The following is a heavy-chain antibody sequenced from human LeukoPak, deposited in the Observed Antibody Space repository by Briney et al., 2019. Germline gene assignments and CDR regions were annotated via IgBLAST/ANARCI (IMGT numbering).Heavy chain of an antibody. D-gene: IGHD2-2*01. Sequence: GGSLRLSCAASGFTFSSYAMSWVRQAPGKGLEWVSYISSSGSTVYYADSVKGRFTISRDNAKNSLYLQMNSLRAEDTAVYYCARVYPAASWYYYYYMDVWGKGTTVTVSS. J-gene: IGHJ6*03. V-gene: IGHV3-48*04. CDR2: ISSSGSTV. CDR1: GFTFSSYA. CDR3: ARVYPAASWYYYYYMDV.